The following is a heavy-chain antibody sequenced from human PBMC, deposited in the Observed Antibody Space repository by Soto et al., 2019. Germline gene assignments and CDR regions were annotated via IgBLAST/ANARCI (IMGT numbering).Heavy chain of an antibody. CDR2: IYYSGST. CDR3: ARQHRVPVALRLNWFDP. V-gene: IGHV4-39*01. Sequence: KPSETLSLTCTVAGGSISSSSYYWGWIRQPPGKGLEWIGSIYYSGSTSYNPSLKSRVTISVDTSKSHFSLKLSSVTAADTALYYCARQHRVPVALRLNWFDPWGQGTLVTVSS. J-gene: IGHJ5*02. CDR1: GGSISSSSYY. D-gene: IGHD2-2*01.